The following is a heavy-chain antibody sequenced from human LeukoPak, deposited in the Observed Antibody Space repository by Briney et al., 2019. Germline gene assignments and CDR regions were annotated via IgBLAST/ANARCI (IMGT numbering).Heavy chain of an antibody. CDR2: ITTNNYA. CDR1: GFTFSTYN. V-gene: IGHV3-21*01. CDR3: ARAVRNLDWVGLQHLDY. D-gene: IGHD3/OR15-3a*01. J-gene: IGHJ4*02. Sequence: GGSLRLSCAASGFTFSTYNMNWVRQAPGKGLEWVSSITTNNYAYHADSVRGRFTISRDDARNSLYLQMDSLRAEDTAVYYCARAVRNLDWVGLQHLDYWGQGTLVTVSS.